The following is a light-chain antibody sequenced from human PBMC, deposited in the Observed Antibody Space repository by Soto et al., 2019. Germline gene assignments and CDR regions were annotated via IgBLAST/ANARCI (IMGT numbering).Light chain of an antibody. V-gene: IGKV1-5*03. J-gene: IGKJ1*01. Sequence: DIQMTQSPSTLSASVGDSVTITCRASQSISSWLAWYQQKPGKAPKLLIYKASSLPIGVPSRFSGSGSRTACSISIGSLQPDDFATYYGQHDSNSCRTFGHGTQVDIK. CDR1: QSISSW. CDR3: QHDSNSCRT. CDR2: KAS.